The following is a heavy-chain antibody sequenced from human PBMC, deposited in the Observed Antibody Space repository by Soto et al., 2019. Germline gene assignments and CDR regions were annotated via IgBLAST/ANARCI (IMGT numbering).Heavy chain of an antibody. CDR1: GGSIINFY. J-gene: IGHJ6*03. D-gene: IGHD3-3*01. CDR2: VYYTGST. CDR3: AASVLVRHLFVASSVDDYYYMDV. V-gene: IGHV4-59*08. Sequence: SETLSLTCTVSGGSIINFYWSWILQPPGKGLEWIGYVYYTGSTSYNPSLKRRVTFSADSSRGQFSLRLNSVTAADTAVYYCAASVLVRHLFVASSVDDYYYMDVWGQGTTVTVSS.